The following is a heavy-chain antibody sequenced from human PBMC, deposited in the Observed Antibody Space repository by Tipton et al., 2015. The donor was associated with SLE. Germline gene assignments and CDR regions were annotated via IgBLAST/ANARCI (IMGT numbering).Heavy chain of an antibody. D-gene: IGHD3-9*01. J-gene: IGHJ3*02. V-gene: IGHV4-39*01. CDR1: GGSISSTTCF. Sequence: TLSLTCTVSGGSISSTTCFWGWVRQPPGKGLEWIGSVYYTGSTYNNPSLSSRVAISVDTSKNQFSLKLSSVTAADTAVYYCATSFIYTDWGAFHIWGQGTMVTVPS. CDR2: VYYTGST. CDR3: ATSFIYTDWGAFHI.